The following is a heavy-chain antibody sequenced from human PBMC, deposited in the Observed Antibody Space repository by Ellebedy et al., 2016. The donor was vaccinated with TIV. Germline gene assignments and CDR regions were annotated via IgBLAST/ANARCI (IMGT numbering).Heavy chain of an antibody. CDR3: ARGPNVGGAFDI. V-gene: IGHV4-61*08. CDR2: IYYSGST. CDR1: GGSISSGGYY. J-gene: IGHJ3*02. Sequence: MPSETLSLTCTVSGGSISSGGYYWSWIRQHPGKGLEWIGYIYYSGSTNYNPSLKSRVTISVDTSKNQFSLKLSSVTAADTAVYYCARGPNVGGAFDIWGQGTMVTVSS.